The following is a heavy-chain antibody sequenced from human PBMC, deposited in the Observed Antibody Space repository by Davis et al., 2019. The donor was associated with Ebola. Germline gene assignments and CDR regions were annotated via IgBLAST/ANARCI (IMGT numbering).Heavy chain of an antibody. J-gene: IGHJ5*01. CDR1: GYTFSGYA. CDR2: INVYNGHT. Sequence: AASVKVSCKTSGYTFSGYAIRWVRQAPGQGLEWIGRINVYNGHTNYAQHFQGRVTVSTDTSTSIAYMELRSLRSDDTALYYCARDATTVTTIWFDPWGQGTLVTVSS. D-gene: IGHD4-17*01. CDR3: ARDATTVTTIWFDP. V-gene: IGHV1-18*01.